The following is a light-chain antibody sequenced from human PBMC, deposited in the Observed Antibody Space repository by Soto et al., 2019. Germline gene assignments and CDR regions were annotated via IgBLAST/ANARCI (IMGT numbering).Light chain of an antibody. J-gene: IGLJ2*01. CDR1: SSDVGGYNY. V-gene: IGLV2-14*03. CDR3: SSYTTNNTRL. CDR2: DVT. Sequence: QSALTQPASVSGSPGQSISISCTGTSSDVGGYNYVSWYQHHPGKAPELMIFDVTNRPSGVSNRFSGSKSDNTASLTISGLQAEDEADYYCSSYTTNNTRLFGGGTKLTVL.